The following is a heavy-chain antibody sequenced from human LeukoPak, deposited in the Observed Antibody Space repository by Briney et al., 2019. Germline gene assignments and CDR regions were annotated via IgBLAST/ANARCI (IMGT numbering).Heavy chain of an antibody. CDR2: IYTSGST. CDR1: GGSISSDSYY. CDR3: ARPSSTADGRAFDI. V-gene: IGHV4-61*02. Sequence: TSETLSLTCTVSGGSISSDSYYWSWIRQPAGKGLEWIGRIYTSGSTNYNPSLKSRVTISVDTSKNQFSLKLSSVTAADTAVYYCARPSSTADGRAFDIWGQGTMVTVSS. D-gene: IGHD2-21*02. J-gene: IGHJ3*02.